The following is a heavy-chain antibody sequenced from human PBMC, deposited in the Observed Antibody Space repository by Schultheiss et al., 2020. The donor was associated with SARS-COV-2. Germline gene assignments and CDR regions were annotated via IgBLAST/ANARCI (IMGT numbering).Heavy chain of an antibody. Sequence: GGSLRLSCVASGFTFSSYGMHWVRQAPGKGLEWVAVISYDGSNKYYADSVKGRFTISRDNAKNSLYLQMNSLRAEDTAVYYCASFRADTVTTTYYYGMDVWGQGTTVTVSS. CDR1: GFTFSSYG. D-gene: IGHD4-17*01. CDR2: ISYDGSNK. J-gene: IGHJ6*02. V-gene: IGHV3-30*03. CDR3: ASFRADTVTTTYYYGMDV.